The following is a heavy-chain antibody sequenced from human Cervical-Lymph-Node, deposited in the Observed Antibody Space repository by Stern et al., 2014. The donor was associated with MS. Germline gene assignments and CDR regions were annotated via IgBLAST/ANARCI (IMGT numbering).Heavy chain of an antibody. J-gene: IGHJ4*02. Sequence: QLLQSGPEVKKPGTSVKVSCKASGFTFTSSAVQWVRQARGQRLAWIGWSVVGSGNTNYAQKFQERVTITRDMSTSTAYMELSSLRSEDTAVYYCAADPRYYYDSSGYPYWGQGTLVTVSS. CDR2: SVVGSGNT. CDR3: AADPRYYYDSSGYPY. D-gene: IGHD3-22*01. V-gene: IGHV1-58*01. CDR1: GFTFTSSA.